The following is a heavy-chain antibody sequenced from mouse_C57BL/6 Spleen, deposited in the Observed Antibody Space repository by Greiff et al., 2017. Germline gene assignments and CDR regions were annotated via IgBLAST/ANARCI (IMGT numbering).Heavy chain of an antibody. J-gene: IGHJ2*01. CDR2: FNPSTVGT. Sequence: EVQLQQSGPELVKPGASVKISSKASGYSFTGYYMNWVKQSPEKSLEWIGEFNPSTVGTTYNQKFKAKATLTVDKSSSTAYMQLKSLTSEDSAVYYCARYSNYALYFDYWGQGTTLTVSS. CDR3: ARYSNYALYFDY. D-gene: IGHD2-5*01. V-gene: IGHV1-42*01. CDR1: GYSFTGYY.